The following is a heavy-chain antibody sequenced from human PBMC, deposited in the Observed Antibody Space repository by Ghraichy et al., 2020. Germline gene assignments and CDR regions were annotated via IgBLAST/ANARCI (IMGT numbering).Heavy chain of an antibody. D-gene: IGHD3-9*01. CDR3: ARHRPFDWLLGLFDY. J-gene: IGHJ4*02. Sequence: SETLSLTCTVSGGSISSSSYYWGWIRQPPGKGLEWIGSIYYSGSTYYNPSLKSRVTISVDTSKNQFSLKLSSVTAADTAVYYCARHRPFDWLLGLFDYWGQGTLVTVSS. CDR1: GGSISSSSYY. CDR2: IYYSGST. V-gene: IGHV4-39*01.